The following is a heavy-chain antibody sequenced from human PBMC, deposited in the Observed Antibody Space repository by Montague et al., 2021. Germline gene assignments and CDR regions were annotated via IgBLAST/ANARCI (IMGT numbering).Heavy chain of an antibody. CDR1: GGSISSASYY. CDR3: ARSLYCRGGSCYSGFDP. D-gene: IGHD2-15*01. CDR2: IYYNGTT. J-gene: IGHJ5*02. V-gene: IGHV4-39*01. Sequence: SETLSLTCTVSGGSISSASYYWGWIRQPPGEGLEFIGVIYYNGTTYHNPSLKSRVTVSMDTSKSQFSLKLSSVTAADTAVYYCARSLYCRGGSCYSGFDPWGQGTLVTASS.